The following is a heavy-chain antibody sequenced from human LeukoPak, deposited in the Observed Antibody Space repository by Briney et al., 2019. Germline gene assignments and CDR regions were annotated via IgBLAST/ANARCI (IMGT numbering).Heavy chain of an antibody. CDR3: VRDGSGSNFSLDY. V-gene: IGHV3-7*04. CDR2: IRHDGSDV. J-gene: IGHJ4*02. D-gene: IGHD3-10*01. Sequence: GGSLRLSCVGSGFNFDNYYMSWVRQAPGKGLEWVADIRHDGSDVYNVDSVRGRFTISRDNAKNSVLLQMNSLKDEDTAVYYCVRDGSGSNFSLDYWGQGTLVTVSS. CDR1: GFNFDNYY.